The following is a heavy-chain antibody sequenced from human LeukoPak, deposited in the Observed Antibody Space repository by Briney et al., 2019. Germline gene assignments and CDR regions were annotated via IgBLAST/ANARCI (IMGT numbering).Heavy chain of an antibody. V-gene: IGHV3-30*18. CDR1: GFTFSSYG. CDR3: AKVDIVATIDAGRLVDY. Sequence: GGSLRLSCAASGFTFSSYGMQWFRQAPDKGLEWVAAISNGGSNKYYADSVKGRFTISRDNSKNTLYLQMNSLRAEDTAVYCCAKVDIVATIDAGRLVDYWGQGTLVTVSS. CDR2: ISNGGSNK. J-gene: IGHJ4*02. D-gene: IGHD5-12*01.